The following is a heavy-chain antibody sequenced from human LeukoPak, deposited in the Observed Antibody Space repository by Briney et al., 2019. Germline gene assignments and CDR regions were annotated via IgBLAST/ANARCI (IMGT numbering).Heavy chain of an antibody. D-gene: IGHD3-22*01. CDR1: GYTFTTYW. CDR3: ARADSSGYYYGEYDY. Sequence: GESLKISCKGSGYTFTTYWIAWVRQMPGKGLEWMGIIYPGDSDTRYSPSFQGQVTISADKSISTAYLQWSSLKASDTAMYYRARADSSGYYYGEYDYWGQGTQVTVSS. J-gene: IGHJ4*02. V-gene: IGHV5-51*01. CDR2: IYPGDSDT.